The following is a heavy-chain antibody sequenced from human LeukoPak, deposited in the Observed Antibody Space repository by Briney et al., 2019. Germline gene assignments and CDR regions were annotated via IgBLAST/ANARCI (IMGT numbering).Heavy chain of an antibody. J-gene: IGHJ3*02. CDR2: ISGSGGST. D-gene: IGHD3-10*01. V-gene: IGHV3-23*01. Sequence: GGSLRLSCAASGFTFSSYAMSWVRQAPGKGLEWVSAISGSGGSTYYADSVKGRLTISRDNSKNTLYLQMSSLRAEDTAVYYCAKISRTWFGDCLGGAFDIWGQGTMVTVSS. CDR1: GFTFSSYA. CDR3: AKISRTWFGDCLGGAFDI.